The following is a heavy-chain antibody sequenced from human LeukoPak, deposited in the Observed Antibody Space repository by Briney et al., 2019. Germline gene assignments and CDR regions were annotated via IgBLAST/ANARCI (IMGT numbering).Heavy chain of an antibody. Sequence: SETLSLTCTVSGGSISSRGYYWGWIRQPPGKGLEWIGSIYYSGSTYYNPSLKGRVTISVDTSKNQLSLELSSVTAADTAVYYCANPMVGGDGAFDIWGQGTMVTVSS. CDR3: ANPMVGGDGAFDI. V-gene: IGHV4-39*01. CDR1: GGSISSRGYY. CDR2: IYYSGST. J-gene: IGHJ3*02. D-gene: IGHD2-15*01.